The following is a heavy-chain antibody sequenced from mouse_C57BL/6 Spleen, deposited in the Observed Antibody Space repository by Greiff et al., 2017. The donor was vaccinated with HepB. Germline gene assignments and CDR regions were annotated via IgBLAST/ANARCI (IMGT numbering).Heavy chain of an antibody. J-gene: IGHJ4*01. Sequence: EVQLQQSGAELVRPGASVKLSCPASGFNIKDYYIHWVKQSPEQGLEWIGRIDPEDGDPESAPKYQGKATMTADTSSNTAYMQRSSLTSEDTAVYYCTTDDCNYVRYYAMDYWGQGTSVTVSS. V-gene: IGHV14-1*01. CDR2: IDPEDGDP. D-gene: IGHD2-1*01. CDR3: TTDDCNYVRYYAMDY. CDR1: GFNIKDYY.